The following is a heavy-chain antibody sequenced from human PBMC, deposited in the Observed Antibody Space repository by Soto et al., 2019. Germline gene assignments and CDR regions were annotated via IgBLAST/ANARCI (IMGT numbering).Heavy chain of an antibody. V-gene: IGHV3-7*01. CDR2: IKEDGSEK. J-gene: IGHJ6*03. CDR1: GYTLSRYW. CDR3: ARDEKVMGGSWIYYYMDV. Sequence: EVQLVESGGGLVQPGGSLRLSCVASGYTLSRYWMSWVRQAPGKGLEWVANIKEDGSEKYYVDSVKGRFTISRDNAKNSLYLQMNSLRAEDTAVYYCARDEKVMGGSWIYYYMDVWGKGTTVTVSS. D-gene: IGHD2-15*01.